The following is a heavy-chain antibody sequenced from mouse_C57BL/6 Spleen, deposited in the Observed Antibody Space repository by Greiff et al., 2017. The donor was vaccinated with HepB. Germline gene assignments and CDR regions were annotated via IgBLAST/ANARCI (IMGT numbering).Heavy chain of an antibody. D-gene: IGHD2-5*01. Sequence: EVKLVESGGGLVKPGGSLKLSCAASGFTFSSYAMSWVRQTPEKRLEWVATISDGGSYTYYPDNVKGRFTISRDNAKNNLYLQMSHLKSEDTAMYYCARDKYYSNLSYLYFDVWGTGTTVTVSS. CDR3: ARDKYYSNLSYLYFDV. J-gene: IGHJ1*03. CDR2: ISDGGSYT. V-gene: IGHV5-4*01. CDR1: GFTFSSYA.